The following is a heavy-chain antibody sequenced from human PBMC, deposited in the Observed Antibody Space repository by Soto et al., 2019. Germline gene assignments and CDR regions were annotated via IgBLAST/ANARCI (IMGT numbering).Heavy chain of an antibody. CDR3: VRRVSGNYDY. D-gene: IGHD1-7*01. CDR1: GFTFSSYD. V-gene: IGHV3-64*01. CDR2: ISSNGGTT. J-gene: IGHJ4*02. Sequence: ESGGGMVQPGGSLRLSCVASGFTFSSYDMHWVRQAPGKGLEYVSSISSNGGTTYYGNSVKGRFTISRDNSKNTLYLQMGSLRAEDMAVYYCVRRVSGNYDYWGQRTLVTVSS.